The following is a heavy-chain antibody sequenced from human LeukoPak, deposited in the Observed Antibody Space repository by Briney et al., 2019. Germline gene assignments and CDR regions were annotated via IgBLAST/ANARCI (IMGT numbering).Heavy chain of an antibody. D-gene: IGHD6-13*01. CDR1: GYXFTGYY. V-gene: IGHV1-2*02. CDR3: ARNIVAAIHDAFDV. CDR2: INPNSGGA. J-gene: IGHJ3*01. Sequence: ASVKVSCMASGYXFTGYYIHWVRQAPGQGLEWMGWINPNSGGANYAQKFQGRVTMTRDASSSTAYMELTRLRSDDTAVYYCARNIVAAIHDAFDVWGQGTMVTVSS.